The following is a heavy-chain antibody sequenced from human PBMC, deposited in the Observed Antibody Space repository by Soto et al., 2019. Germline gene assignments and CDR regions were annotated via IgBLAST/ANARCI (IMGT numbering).Heavy chain of an antibody. Sequence: QLQLQESGPGLVKPSETLSLTCTVSGGSISSSSYYWGWIRQPPGKGLEWIGSIYYSGSTYYNPSLKSRVTISVDTSKNQFSLKLSSVTAADTAVYYCARGRRVVVVAATAPGYFDYWGQGTLVTVSS. CDR3: ARGRRVVVVAATAPGYFDY. J-gene: IGHJ4*02. V-gene: IGHV4-39*01. CDR1: GGSISSSSYY. D-gene: IGHD2-15*01. CDR2: IYYSGST.